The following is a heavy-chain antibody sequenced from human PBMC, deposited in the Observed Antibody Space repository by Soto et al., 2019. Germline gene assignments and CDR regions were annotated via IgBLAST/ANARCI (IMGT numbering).Heavy chain of an antibody. V-gene: IGHV1-69*08. CDR3: ARGLGGRMDD. CDR2: IIPILGET. Sequence: QVQLVQSGAEVKKPGSSVRVSCKASGTIFSSYTISWVRQAPGQGLEWMGRIIPILGETNSAQKFQGRVTLTADKSTNTANMELNSLRLEDTAGYYCARGLGGRMDDWGQGTTVTVSS. CDR1: GTIFSSYT. J-gene: IGHJ6*02. D-gene: IGHD3-16*01.